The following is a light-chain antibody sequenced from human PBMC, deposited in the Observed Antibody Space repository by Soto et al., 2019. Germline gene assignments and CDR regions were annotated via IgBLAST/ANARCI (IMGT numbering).Light chain of an antibody. CDR3: QTWDTGIWV. V-gene: IGLV4-69*01. CDR1: SGHSSYA. CDR2: LNSDGSH. J-gene: IGLJ3*02. Sequence: QPVLTQSPSASASLGASVNLTCTLSSGHSSYAIAWHQQQPEKGPRYLMKLNSDGSHSKGDGIPDRFSGSRSGAERYLTISSLQSEDEADYYCQTWDTGIWVFGGGTKVTVL.